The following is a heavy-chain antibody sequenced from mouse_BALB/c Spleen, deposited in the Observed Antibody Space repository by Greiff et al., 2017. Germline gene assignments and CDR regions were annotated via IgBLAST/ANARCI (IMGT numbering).Heavy chain of an antibody. Sequence: VMLVESGPGLVAPSQSLSITCTVSGFSLTSYGVHWVRQPPGKGLEWLGVIWAGGSTNYNSALMSRLSISKDNSKSQVFLKMNSLQTDDTAMYYCARENYGQGGFAYWGQGTLVTVSA. J-gene: IGHJ3*01. CDR3: ARENYGQGGFAY. V-gene: IGHV2-9*02. D-gene: IGHD1-2*01. CDR1: GFSLTSYG. CDR2: IWAGGST.